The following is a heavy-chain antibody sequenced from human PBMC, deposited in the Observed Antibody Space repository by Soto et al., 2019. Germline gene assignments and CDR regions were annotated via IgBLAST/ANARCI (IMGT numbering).Heavy chain of an antibody. D-gene: IGHD3-16*02. CDR1: GYTFTSYD. J-gene: IGHJ5*02. Sequence: ASVKASCKASGYTFTSYDIYWVRQATGQGLEWMGWMNPNSGNTGYAQKFQGRVTMTRNTSISTAYMELSSLRSEDTAVYYCARVYYDYIWGSYRQNWFDPWGQGTLVTVSS. CDR2: MNPNSGNT. CDR3: ARVYYDYIWGSYRQNWFDP. V-gene: IGHV1-8*01.